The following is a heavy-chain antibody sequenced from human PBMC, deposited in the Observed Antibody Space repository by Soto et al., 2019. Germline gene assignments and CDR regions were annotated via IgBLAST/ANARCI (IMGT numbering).Heavy chain of an antibody. D-gene: IGHD3-3*01. V-gene: IGHV3-33*01. J-gene: IGHJ6*03. Sequence: QVQLVESGGGVVQPGRSLRLSCAASGFTFSSYGMHWVRQAPGKGLEWVAVIWYDGSNKYYADSVKGRFTISRDNSKNTLYLQMNSLRAEDTAVYYCARGAIYDFWSGYYFSYMDVWGKGTTVTVSS. CDR1: GFTFSSYG. CDR2: IWYDGSNK. CDR3: ARGAIYDFWSGYYFSYMDV.